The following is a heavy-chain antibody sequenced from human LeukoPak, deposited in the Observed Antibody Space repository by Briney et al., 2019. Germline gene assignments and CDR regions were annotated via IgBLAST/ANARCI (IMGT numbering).Heavy chain of an antibody. D-gene: IGHD3-3*01. J-gene: IGHJ4*02. CDR2: IYTSGST. CDR1: GGSISSYY. CDR3: ARVGDFWSGYLFDY. Sequence: SETLSLTXTVSGGSISSYYWSWIRQPAGKGLEWIGRIYTSGSTNYNPSLKSRVTMSVDTSKNQFSLKLSSVTAADTAVYYCARVGDFWSGYLFDYWGQGTLVTVSS. V-gene: IGHV4-4*07.